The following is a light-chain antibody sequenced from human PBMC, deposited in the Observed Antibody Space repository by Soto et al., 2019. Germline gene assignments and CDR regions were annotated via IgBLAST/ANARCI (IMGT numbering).Light chain of an antibody. CDR2: SNN. CDR1: SSNIGSNT. J-gene: IGLJ3*02. Sequence: SVLTQPPSASGTPGQRVTISCSGSSSNIGSNTVIWFQQLPGTAPKLLIYSNNQRPSGVPDRFSGSQSGTSASLAISGLQSEDEADYYCATWDDSLNGPVFGGGTKVTVL. V-gene: IGLV1-44*01. CDR3: ATWDDSLNGPV.